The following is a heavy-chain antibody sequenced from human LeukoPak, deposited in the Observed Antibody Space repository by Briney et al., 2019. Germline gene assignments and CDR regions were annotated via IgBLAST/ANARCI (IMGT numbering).Heavy chain of an antibody. D-gene: IGHD3-22*01. CDR2: IKQDGSEK. Sequence: GGSLRLSCAASGFTFSSYWMSWVRQAPGKGLEWVANIKQDGSEKYYVDSVKGRFTISRDNAKNSLYLQMNSLRAEDTAVYFCARGGAYDSSGYPIWGQGTMVTVSS. CDR1: GFTFSSYW. V-gene: IGHV3-7*01. CDR3: ARGGAYDSSGYPI. J-gene: IGHJ3*02.